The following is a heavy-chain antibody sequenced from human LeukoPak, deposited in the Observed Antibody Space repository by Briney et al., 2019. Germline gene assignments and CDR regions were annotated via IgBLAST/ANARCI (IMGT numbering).Heavy chain of an antibody. J-gene: IGHJ5*02. CDR1: GGSISGASIRGTTYY. CDR3: VRSPKGTAVTANWFDP. V-gene: IGHV4-39*07. D-gene: IGHD6-19*01. CDR2: IYYNWHT. Sequence: SETLSLTCTISGGSISGASIRGTTYYWGCVRQPPGKGLERIGSIYYNWHTFFTPSLKSRVTMSLDTSRNQVSLKLSSVTAADTAVYYCVRSPKGTAVTANWFDPWGQGTLVTVSS.